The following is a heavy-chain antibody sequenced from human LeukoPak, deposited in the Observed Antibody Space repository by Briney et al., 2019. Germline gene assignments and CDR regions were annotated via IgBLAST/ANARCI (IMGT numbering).Heavy chain of an antibody. Sequence: GESLKISCKGSGYSFTSYWIGWVRQMPGKGPEWMGIIYPGDSDTRYSPSFQGQVTISDDKSISTAYLQWSSLKASDTAMYYCASRKYYYDSSGRTDYYFDYWGQGTLVTVSS. CDR3: ASRKYYYDSSGRTDYYFDY. D-gene: IGHD3-22*01. CDR2: IYPGDSDT. V-gene: IGHV5-51*01. CDR1: GYSFTSYW. J-gene: IGHJ4*02.